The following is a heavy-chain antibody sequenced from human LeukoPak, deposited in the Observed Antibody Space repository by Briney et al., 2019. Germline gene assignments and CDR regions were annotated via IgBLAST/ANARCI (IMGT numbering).Heavy chain of an antibody. CDR1: GGSISTYY. Sequence: SETLSLTCTVSGGSISTYYWSWIRQPPGKGLEWIGFISFSGSTNYNPSLKSRVTISIDTSKNQFSLKLSSVTAADTAVYYRARDRGDTAMAHPFDYWGQGTLVTVSS. D-gene: IGHD5-18*01. J-gene: IGHJ4*02. V-gene: IGHV4-59*01. CDR3: ARDRGDTAMAHPFDY. CDR2: ISFSGST.